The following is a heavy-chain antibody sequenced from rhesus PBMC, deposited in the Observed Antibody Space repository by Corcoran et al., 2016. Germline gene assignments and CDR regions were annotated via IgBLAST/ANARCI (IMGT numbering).Heavy chain of an antibody. Sequence: QVQLQESGPGVVKPSETLSLTCAVSGGSISGYYLWSWIRQPPGNGREWIGDFYGGSGGPNYNPSLKCRVIISIDSSKNQFSLKLSSVAAADTAVYYCARALGDTWGAFDFWGQGLRVTVSS. CDR1: GGSISGYYL. CDR2: FYGGSGGP. D-gene: IGHD5-42*01. V-gene: IGHV4-143*01. CDR3: ARALGDTWGAFDF. J-gene: IGHJ3*01.